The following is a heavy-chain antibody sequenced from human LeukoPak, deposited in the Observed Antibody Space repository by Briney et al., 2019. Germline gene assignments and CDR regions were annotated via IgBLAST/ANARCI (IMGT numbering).Heavy chain of an antibody. D-gene: IGHD3-16*02. J-gene: IGHJ4*02. CDR3: ARGLRLGELSLGYGY. V-gene: IGHV1-24*01. CDR1: GYTLTELS. CDR2: FDPEDGET. Sequence: ASVQVSCKVSGYTLTELSMHWVRQAPGKGLEWMGGFDPEDGETIYAQKFQGRVTMTRDTSISTAYMELSRLRSDDTAVYYCARGLRLGELSLGYGYWGQGTLVTVSS.